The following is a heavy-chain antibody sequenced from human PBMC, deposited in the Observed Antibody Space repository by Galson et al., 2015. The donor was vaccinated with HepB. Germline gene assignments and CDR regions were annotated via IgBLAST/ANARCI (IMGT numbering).Heavy chain of an antibody. Sequence: SVKVSCKASGYTFTSYYMHCVRQAPGQGLEWMGIINPSGGSTSYAQKFQGRVTMTEDTSTDTAYMELSSLRSEDTAVYYCATDRSHIAAAGNPPYYYYYGMDVWGQGTTVTVSS. J-gene: IGHJ6*02. CDR2: INPSGGST. CDR1: GYTFTSYY. D-gene: IGHD6-13*01. CDR3: ATDRSHIAAAGNPPYYYYYGMDV. V-gene: IGHV1-46*01.